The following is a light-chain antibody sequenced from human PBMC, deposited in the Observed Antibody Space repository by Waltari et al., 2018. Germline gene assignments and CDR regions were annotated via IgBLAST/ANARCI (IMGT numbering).Light chain of an antibody. CDR1: SSAVGHYNS. CDR2: GVS. J-gene: IGLJ1*01. CDR3: SSYTGGSTFYV. Sequence: QSALTQPSSASGSPGQSITIPCPGTSSAVGHYNSFSWYQQPPGKVPKLIIYGVSNRPSGVSNRFSGSKSGNTASLTISGLQAEDEADYYCSSYTGGSTFYVFGTGTKVAVL. V-gene: IGLV2-14*01.